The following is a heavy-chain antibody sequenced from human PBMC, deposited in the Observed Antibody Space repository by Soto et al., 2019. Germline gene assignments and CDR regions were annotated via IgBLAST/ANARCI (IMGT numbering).Heavy chain of an antibody. V-gene: IGHV3-74*01. Sequence: GGSLRLSCAASGFTFSSYWMHWVRQAPGKGLVWVSRINSDGSSTSYADSVKGRFTISRDNAKNTLYLQMNSLRAEDTAVYYCARASFLHDYGGRIDYWGQGTLVTVSS. D-gene: IGHD4-17*01. CDR2: INSDGSST. CDR3: ARASFLHDYGGRIDY. J-gene: IGHJ4*02. CDR1: GFTFSSYW.